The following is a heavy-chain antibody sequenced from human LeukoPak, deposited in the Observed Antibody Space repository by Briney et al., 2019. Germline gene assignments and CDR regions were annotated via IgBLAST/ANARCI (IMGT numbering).Heavy chain of an antibody. J-gene: IGHJ5*02. CDR2: INPSSGAT. Sequence: GASVKVSCKASGYTFTAFYMHWVRQAPGQGLEWMGWINPSSGATNYAQKFQGRVTMTRDTSISTAYMELSRLRSDDTAVYYCARAHLIAAAGYNWFDPWGQGTLVTVSS. CDR3: ARAHLIAAAGYNWFDP. V-gene: IGHV1-2*02. D-gene: IGHD6-13*01. CDR1: GYTFTAFY.